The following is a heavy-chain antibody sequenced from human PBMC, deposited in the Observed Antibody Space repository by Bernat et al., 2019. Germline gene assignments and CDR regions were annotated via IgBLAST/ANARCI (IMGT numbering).Heavy chain of an antibody. J-gene: IGHJ5*02. V-gene: IGHV1-2*04. CDR3: ARDRGSGLRYFDCLFGGGWFDP. D-gene: IGHD3-9*01. Sequence: QVQLVQSGAEVKKPGASVKVSCKASGYTFTGYYMHWVRQAPGQGLEWMGWINPNSGGTNYAQKFQGWVTMTRDTSISTAYMELSRLRSDDTAVYYCARDRGSGLRYFDCLFGGGWFDPWGQGTLVTVSS. CDR1: GYTFTGYY. CDR2: INPNSGGT.